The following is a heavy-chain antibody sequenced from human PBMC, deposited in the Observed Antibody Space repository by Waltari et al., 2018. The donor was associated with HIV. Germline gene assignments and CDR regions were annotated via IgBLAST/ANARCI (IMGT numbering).Heavy chain of an antibody. CDR2: SASKAYGGTT. D-gene: IGHD6-19*01. Sequence: EVQLVESGGGLVQPGRSLRLSCTDSGFTSGDYAVSWVRQALGKGIEWLSFSASKAYGGTTEYAASVRGRFTISRDDSKSIAYLQMNSLKIEDTAVYYCTREHSTGWSWGQGTLVTVSS. CDR3: TREHSTGWS. J-gene: IGHJ5*02. CDR1: GFTSGDYA. V-gene: IGHV3-49*04.